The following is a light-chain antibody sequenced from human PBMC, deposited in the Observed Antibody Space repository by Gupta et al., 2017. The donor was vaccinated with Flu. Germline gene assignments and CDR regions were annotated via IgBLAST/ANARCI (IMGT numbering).Light chain of an antibody. CDR1: QRIGRF. V-gene: IGKV1-39*01. CDR3: QQSDSSPRT. CDR2: GAS. Sequence: DIQMTQSPSSLSASVGDRVTITCRASQRIGRFLNWYQHKPGKAPKVLIYGASSLQSGVPSRFSGSGSGTDFTLTISSLQPEDFATYYCQQSDSSPRTFGQGTKVEI. J-gene: IGKJ1*01.